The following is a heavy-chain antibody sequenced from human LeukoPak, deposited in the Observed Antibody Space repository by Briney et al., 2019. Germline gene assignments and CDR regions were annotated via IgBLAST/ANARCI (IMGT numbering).Heavy chain of an antibody. D-gene: IGHD3-10*01. CDR1: GFTFSSYA. V-gene: IGHV3-30*04. Sequence: PGRSLRLSCAASGFTFSSYAMHWVRQAPGKGLEWVAVISYDGSNKYYADSVKGRFTISRDNSKNTLYLQMNSLRAEDTAVYYCASGSGSGLFDHWGQGTLVTVSS. CDR2: ISYDGSNK. J-gene: IGHJ4*02. CDR3: ASGSGSGLFDH.